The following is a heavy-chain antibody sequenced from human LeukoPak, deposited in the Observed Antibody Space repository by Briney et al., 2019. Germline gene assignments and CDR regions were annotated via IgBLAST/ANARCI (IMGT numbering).Heavy chain of an antibody. CDR3: AGGGYYVRFDY. J-gene: IGHJ4*02. CDR2: INPSGGST. V-gene: IGHV1-46*01. D-gene: IGHD3-22*01. CDR1: GYAFTSYY. Sequence: AAVKVSCKASGYAFTSYYMHWVRQAPGQGLEWMGIINPSGGSTSYAQKFQGRVTMTRDMSTSTVYMELSSLRAEDTAVYYCAGGGYYVRFDYWGQGTLVTVSS.